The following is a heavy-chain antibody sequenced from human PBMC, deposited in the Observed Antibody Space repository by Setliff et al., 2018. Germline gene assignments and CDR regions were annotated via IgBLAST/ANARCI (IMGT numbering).Heavy chain of an antibody. V-gene: IGHV1-18*01. D-gene: IGHD2-15*01. CDR2: ISPYNDFT. CDR1: GYIFSSYG. J-gene: IGHJ3*02. Sequence: GASVKVSCKASGYIFSSYGVSWVRQAPGQGLEWMGWISPYNDFTNYEQRFQGRVTLTTDTSTSAAYMELTSLRSDDTAIYYCAISSLSICSGGTCPNVFDIWGQGTMVTVSS. CDR3: AISSLSICSGGTCPNVFDI.